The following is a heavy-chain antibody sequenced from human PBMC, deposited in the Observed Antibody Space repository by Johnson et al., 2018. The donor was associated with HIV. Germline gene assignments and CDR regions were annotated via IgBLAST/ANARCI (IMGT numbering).Heavy chain of an antibody. J-gene: IGHJ3*02. CDR2: IYSDGGT. D-gene: IGHD4-17*01. Sequence: MLLVESGGGLVQPGGSLRLSCAASGFTFSDYYMSWVRQAPGKGLEWVSTIYSDGGTYHADSVRGRITISRDNAKNSLYLQMNSLRAEDTAMYYCARVGNGDYGWSFDIWGQGTTVTISS. CDR3: ARVGNGDYGWSFDI. V-gene: IGHV3-66*01. CDR1: GFTFSDYY.